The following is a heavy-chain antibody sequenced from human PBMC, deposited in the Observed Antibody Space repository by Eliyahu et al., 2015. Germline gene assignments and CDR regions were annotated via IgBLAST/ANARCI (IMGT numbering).Heavy chain of an antibody. J-gene: IGHJ4*02. CDR2: INHSGST. CDR1: GGSFSGYY. Sequence: QVQLQQWGAGLLKPSETLSXTCAVYGGSFSGYYWSWXRQPPGKGLEWIGEINHSGSTNYNPSLKSRVTISVDTSKNQFSLKLSSVTAADTAVYYCARGPRGERRVWYFDYWGQGTLVTVSS. D-gene: IGHD1-1*01. V-gene: IGHV4-34*01. CDR3: ARGPRGERRVWYFDY.